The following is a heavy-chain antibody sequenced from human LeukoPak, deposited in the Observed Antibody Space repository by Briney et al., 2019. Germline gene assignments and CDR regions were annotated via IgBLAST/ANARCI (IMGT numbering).Heavy chain of an antibody. D-gene: IGHD6-13*01. V-gene: IGHV3-7*01. J-gene: IGHJ4*02. CDR1: GFTFSSHW. Sequence: GGSLRLSCAASGFTFSSHWMSWVRQAPGKGLEWVANIKQDGSEKYYVDSVKGRFTISRDNAKNSLHLQMNSLRAEDTAVYYCARGSSSWYGDYWGQGTLVTVSS. CDR3: ARGSSSWYGDY. CDR2: IKQDGSEK.